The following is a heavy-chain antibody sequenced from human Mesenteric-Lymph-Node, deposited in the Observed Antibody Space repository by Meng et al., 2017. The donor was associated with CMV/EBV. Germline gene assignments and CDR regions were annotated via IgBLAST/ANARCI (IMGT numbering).Heavy chain of an antibody. D-gene: IGHD7-27*01. CDR1: GFDFSGYV. Sequence: GFDFSGYVMSGIRQAPGKGLEWVSTFSGSGSGGTTYYADSVKGRFTISRDNSKNTLYLHMNSLRAEDTAVYYCAKDIWGWPRNFDYWGQGTLVTVSS. CDR3: AKDIWGWPRNFDY. J-gene: IGHJ4*02. V-gene: IGHV3-23*01. CDR2: FSGSGSGGTT.